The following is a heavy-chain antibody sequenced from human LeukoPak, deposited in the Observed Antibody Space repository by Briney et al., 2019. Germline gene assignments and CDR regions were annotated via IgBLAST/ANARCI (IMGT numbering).Heavy chain of an antibody. D-gene: IGHD4-17*01. J-gene: IGHJ4*02. V-gene: IGHV1-2*02. Sequence: GASVKVSCKASGYTFTGDYVHWVRQAPGQGGEWMGWTNPNSGGTNYAQTFQGRATMTRDTSISTAYMELSRLRSDDTAVYYCARLPGVTTSPFDYWGQGTLVTVSS. CDR2: TNPNSGGT. CDR1: GYTFTGDY. CDR3: ARLPGVTTSPFDY.